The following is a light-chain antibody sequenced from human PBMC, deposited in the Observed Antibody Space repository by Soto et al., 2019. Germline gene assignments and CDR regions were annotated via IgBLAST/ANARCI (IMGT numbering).Light chain of an antibody. CDR3: CSFAGSSFSLYV. V-gene: IGLV2-23*01. J-gene: IGLJ1*01. CDR2: EGS. Sequence: QSALTQPASVSGSPGQSITISCTGTSSDFGTYNLVSWYQQHPGKAPKVMIYEGSKRPSGVSDRFSGSKSGNTASLTISGLQVEDEADYYCCSFAGSSFSLYVFGTGTKVTVL. CDR1: SSDFGTYNL.